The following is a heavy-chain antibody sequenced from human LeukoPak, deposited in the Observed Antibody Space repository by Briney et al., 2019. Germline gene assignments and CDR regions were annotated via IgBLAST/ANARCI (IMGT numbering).Heavy chain of an antibody. D-gene: IGHD6-13*01. J-gene: IGHJ6*03. CDR3: ARDTSYSSSWGTPFYYYYYMDV. V-gene: IGHV3-11*01. CDR2: ISSSGSTI. Sequence: GGSLRLSCAASGFTFSDYYMSWIRRAPGKGLEWVSYISSSGSTIYYADSVKGRFTISRDNAKNSLYLQMNSLRAEDTAVYYCARDTSYSSSWGTPFYYYYYMDVWGKGTTVTVSS. CDR1: GFTFSDYY.